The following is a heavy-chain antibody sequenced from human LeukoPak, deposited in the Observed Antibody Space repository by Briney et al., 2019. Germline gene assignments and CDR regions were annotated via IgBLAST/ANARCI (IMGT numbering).Heavy chain of an antibody. Sequence: ASVKVSCKASGYTFTSYGISWVRQAPGQGLEWMGWISAYNGNTNYAQKLQGRVTMTTGTSTSTAYMELRSLRSDDTAVYYCARAPAATHYYYYMDVWGKGTTVTVSS. CDR2: ISAYNGNT. V-gene: IGHV1-18*01. CDR3: ARAPAATHYYYYMDV. CDR1: GYTFTSYG. J-gene: IGHJ6*03. D-gene: IGHD2-2*01.